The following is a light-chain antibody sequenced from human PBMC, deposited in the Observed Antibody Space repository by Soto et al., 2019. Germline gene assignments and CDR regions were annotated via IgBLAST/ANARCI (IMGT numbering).Light chain of an antibody. CDR3: QQYDDWLRLT. V-gene: IGKV1-39*01. CDR1: QSISNF. Sequence: DIQLTQSPSSLSASVGDRVTITCRASQSISNFLNWYQQKPGQAPKLLISSASNLQSGVPSRFSGRGSGTDFTLTISGLQPEDFAVYFCQQYDDWLRLTFGGGTKVEIK. J-gene: IGKJ4*01. CDR2: SAS.